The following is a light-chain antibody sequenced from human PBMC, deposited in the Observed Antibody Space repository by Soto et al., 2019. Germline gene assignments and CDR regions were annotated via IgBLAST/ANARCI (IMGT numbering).Light chain of an antibody. V-gene: IGLV2-8*01. CDR3: SSYAASNNFYFV. CDR1: SSDVGGYNY. Sequence: QSALTQPPSASGSPGQSVTISCTGTSSDVGGYNYVSWYQQYPGRAPKLMIYEVTKRHSGVPDRFSGSKSGNTASLTVSGLQDEDEADYYCSSYAASNNFYFVFGGGTKVTVL. CDR2: EVT. J-gene: IGLJ3*02.